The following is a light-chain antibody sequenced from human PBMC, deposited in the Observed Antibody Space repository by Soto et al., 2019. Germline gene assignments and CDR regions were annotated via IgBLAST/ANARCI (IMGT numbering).Light chain of an antibody. V-gene: IGLV2-14*01. J-gene: IGLJ3*02. Sequence: QSALTQPASVSGSPGQSITISCTGTSSDTAGYNYVSWYQQHPGKAPKLMIYEVSNRPSGVSNRFSGSQSGNTASLTISGLQAEDEANYYCSSHTSSDTLVFGGGTKLTVL. CDR3: SSHTSSDTLV. CDR1: SSDTAGYNY. CDR2: EVS.